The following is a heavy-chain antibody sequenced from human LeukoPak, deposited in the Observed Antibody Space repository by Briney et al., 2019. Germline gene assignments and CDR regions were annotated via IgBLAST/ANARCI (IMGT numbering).Heavy chain of an antibody. V-gene: IGHV3-30*02. CDR2: IRYDGSNK. D-gene: IGHD6-19*01. J-gene: IGHJ4*02. CDR1: GFTFSSYG. Sequence: GGSLRLSCAASGFTFSSYGMHWVRQAPGKGLEWVAFIRYDGSNKYYADSVKGRFTTSRDNSKNTLYLQMNSLRAEDTAVYYCAKAPRRLSQDYFDYWGQGTLVTVSS. CDR3: AKAPRRLSQDYFDY.